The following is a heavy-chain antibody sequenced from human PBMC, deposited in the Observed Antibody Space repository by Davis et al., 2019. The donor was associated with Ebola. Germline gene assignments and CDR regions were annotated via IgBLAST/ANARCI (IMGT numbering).Heavy chain of an antibody. J-gene: IGHJ5*02. CDR2: IYYSGST. Sequence: PSETLSLTCPVSGGSISSYYWSWIRQPPGKGLEWIGYIYYSGSTNYNPSLKSRVTMSVDTAKNQFSLKLTSVTAADTAVYFCARHSSSLAPFDPWGQGTLVTVSS. CDR1: GGSISSYY. D-gene: IGHD2-2*01. V-gene: IGHV4-59*12. CDR3: ARHSSSLAPFDP.